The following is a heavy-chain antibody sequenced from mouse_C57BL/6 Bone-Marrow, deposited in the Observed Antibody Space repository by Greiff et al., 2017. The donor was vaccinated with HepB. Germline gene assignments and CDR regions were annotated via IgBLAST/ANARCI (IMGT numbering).Heavy chain of an antibody. CDR1: GFTFTDSY. J-gene: IGHJ2*01. CDR3: ARYGPNYYGSSPYYFDY. Sequence: EVQVVESGGGLVQPGGSLSLSCAASGFTFTDSYMRWVRQPPGKALEWLGFIRNKANGYTTEYSASVMGRFTISSDNSQSILYLQMNALRAEDSATYYCARYGPNYYGSSPYYFDYWGQGTTRTVSS. CDR2: IRNKANGYTT. V-gene: IGHV7-3*01. D-gene: IGHD1-1*01.